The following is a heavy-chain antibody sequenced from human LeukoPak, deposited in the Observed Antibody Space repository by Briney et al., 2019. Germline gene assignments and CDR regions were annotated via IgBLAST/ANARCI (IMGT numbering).Heavy chain of an antibody. CDR2: IYYSVTT. CDR3: ARLKYYYDSSGYRAEYFQH. J-gene: IGHJ1*01. Sequence: SETLSLTCTVSGGSISSSDYYWGWIRQPPGKGLEWIGSIYYSVTTYYNPSLKSRVTISVDTSKNQFSLKLSSVTAADTAVYYCARLKYYYDSSGYRAEYFQHWGQGTLVTVSS. CDR1: GGSISSSDYY. D-gene: IGHD3-22*01. V-gene: IGHV4-39*07.